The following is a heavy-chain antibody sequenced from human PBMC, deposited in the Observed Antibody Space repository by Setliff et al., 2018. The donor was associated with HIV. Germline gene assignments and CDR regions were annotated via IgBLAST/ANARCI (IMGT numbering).Heavy chain of an antibody. D-gene: IGHD6-19*01. V-gene: IGHV1-46*01. Sequence: GASVQVSCKASGYTFTSYPMHGVRQAPGQGLEWMGVINTSGGSAGYAEKFRGRVTMTRDTSTNTVYMDLRDLRSEDTAVYYCARKQGDASGWYAGDYWGHGTLVTVSS. J-gene: IGHJ4*01. CDR1: GYTFTSYP. CDR2: INTSGGSA. CDR3: ARKQGDASGWYAGDY.